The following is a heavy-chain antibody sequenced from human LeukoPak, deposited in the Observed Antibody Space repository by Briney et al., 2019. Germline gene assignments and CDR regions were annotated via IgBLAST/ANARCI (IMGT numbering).Heavy chain of an antibody. CDR1: GGSISSRNW. J-gene: IGHJ4*02. CDR2: IFHSGST. D-gene: IGHD5-12*01. Sequence: TSETLSLTCALSGGSISSRNWWSWVRQPPGKGLEWIGEIFHSGSTNYNPSLKSRVTMSVDKSKNQFSLKMTSVTAADSAVYYCAGDGRGYDRPYYFDYWGQGTLVTVSS. V-gene: IGHV4-4*02. CDR3: AGDGRGYDRPYYFDY.